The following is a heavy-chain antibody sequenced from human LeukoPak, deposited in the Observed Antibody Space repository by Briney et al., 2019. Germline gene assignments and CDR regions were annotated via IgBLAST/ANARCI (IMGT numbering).Heavy chain of an antibody. V-gene: IGHV1-69*05. CDR3: ARDRYSSSPGWLSYFDY. Sequence: SVKVSCKASGGTFSSYAISWVRQAPGLGLEWMGRIIPIFGTANYAQKFQGRVTITTDESTSTAYMELSSLRSEDTAVYYCARDRYSSSPGWLSYFDYWGQGTLVTVSS. CDR1: GGTFSSYA. CDR2: IIPIFGTA. J-gene: IGHJ4*02. D-gene: IGHD6-6*01.